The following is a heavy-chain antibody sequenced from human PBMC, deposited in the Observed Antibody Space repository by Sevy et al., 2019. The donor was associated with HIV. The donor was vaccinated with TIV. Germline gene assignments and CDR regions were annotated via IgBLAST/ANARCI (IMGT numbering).Heavy chain of an antibody. J-gene: IGHJ6*02. CDR3: ARGGDIVVVPAAIPSQYYYYYGMDV. CDR2: MNPNSGNT. V-gene: IGHV1-8*01. Sequence: ASVKVSCKASGYTFTSYDINWVRQATGQGLEWMGWMNPNSGNTGYAQKFQGRVTMTRNTSISTAYMELSSLRSEETAVYYCARGGDIVVVPAAIPSQYYYYYGMDVWGQGTTVTVSS. D-gene: IGHD2-2*02. CDR1: GYTFTSYD.